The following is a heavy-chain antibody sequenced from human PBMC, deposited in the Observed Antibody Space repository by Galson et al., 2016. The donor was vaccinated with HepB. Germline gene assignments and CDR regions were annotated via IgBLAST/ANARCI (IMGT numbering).Heavy chain of an antibody. CDR3: ARAGYCSSASCQYYYFGVDV. J-gene: IGHJ6*02. Sequence: SLRLSCAASGFTFSDCYMTWIRQAPGKGLEWVSDISASDGTIYYADSVKGRFTISRDNGQNSLYLQMNSLRAEDTAVYYCARAGYCSSASCQYYYFGVDVWGQGTTVTVSS. D-gene: IGHD2-2*01. V-gene: IGHV3-11*01. CDR1: GFTFSDCY. CDR2: ISASDGTI.